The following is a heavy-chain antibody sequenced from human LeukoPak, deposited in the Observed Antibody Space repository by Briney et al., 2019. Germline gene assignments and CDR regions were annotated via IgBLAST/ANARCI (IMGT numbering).Heavy chain of an antibody. CDR2: INHRGST. D-gene: IGHD6-6*01. Sequence: PSETLSLTCAVYGGSFSGYYWSWIRQPPGKGLEWIGDINHRGSTNYNPSLKSRITISVDTSKNQFSLKLSSVTAADTAVYYCARDAGIMQLARGKYWFDPWGQGTLVTVSS. CDR3: ARDAGIMQLARGKYWFDP. CDR1: GGSFSGYY. V-gene: IGHV4-34*01. J-gene: IGHJ5*02.